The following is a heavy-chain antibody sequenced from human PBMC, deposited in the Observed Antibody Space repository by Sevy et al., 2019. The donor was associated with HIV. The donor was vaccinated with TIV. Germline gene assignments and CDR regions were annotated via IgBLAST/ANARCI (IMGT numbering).Heavy chain of an antibody. D-gene: IGHD2-21*02. CDR1: GYAFSSYG. CDR2: ISADSGNS. CDR3: ASDLGGYGGNSIDY. Sequence: ASVKVSCKASGYAFSSYGISWVRQAPGQGLEWMGWISADSGNSNYAQNLQGRVTMTTDTSTSTAYMELRSLRFDDTAVYYCASDLGGYGGNSIDYWGQGTLVTVSS. V-gene: IGHV1-18*01. J-gene: IGHJ4*02.